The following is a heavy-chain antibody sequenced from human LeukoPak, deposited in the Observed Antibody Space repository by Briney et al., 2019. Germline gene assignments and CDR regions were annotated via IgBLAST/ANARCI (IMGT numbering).Heavy chain of an antibody. CDR3: ARDENGDLDY. D-gene: IGHD4-17*01. CDR1: GGSISSGGYY. J-gene: IGHJ4*02. Sequence: SETLSLTCTVSGGSISSGGYYWSWIRQPPGKGLEWIGEIYHSGSTNYNPSLKSRVTISVDKSKNQFSLKLSSVTAADTAVYYCARDENGDLDYWGQGTLVTVSS. V-gene: IGHV4-30-2*01. CDR2: IYHSGST.